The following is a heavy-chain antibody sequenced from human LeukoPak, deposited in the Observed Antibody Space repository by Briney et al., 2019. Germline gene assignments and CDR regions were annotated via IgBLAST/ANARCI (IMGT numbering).Heavy chain of an antibody. J-gene: IGHJ6*04. V-gene: IGHV3-53*01. CDR2: IYSGGST. Sequence: GGSLRLSCAASGFTVSSNYMSWVRQAPGKGLEWVSVIYSGGSTYYADSVKGRFTISRDISKNTLYLQMNGLRADDTAVYYCARGFYGMDVWGNGTTVTISS. CDR3: ARGFYGMDV. CDR1: GFTVSSNY.